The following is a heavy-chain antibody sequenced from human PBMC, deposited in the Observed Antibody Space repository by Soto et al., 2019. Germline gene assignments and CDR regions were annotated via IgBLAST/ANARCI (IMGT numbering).Heavy chain of an antibody. CDR1: GDSVSSNSAA. J-gene: IGHJ6*02. D-gene: IGHD3-16*02. V-gene: IGHV6-1*01. CDR3: ARGGYDDYVWGSYRPPYGMDV. Sequence: TLSLTCAISGDSVSSNSAAWNWIRQSPSRGLEWLGRTYYRSKWYNDYAVSVKSRITINPDTSKNQFSLQLNSVTPEDTAVYYCARGGYDDYVWGSYRPPYGMDVWGQGTTVTVSS. CDR2: TYYRSKWYN.